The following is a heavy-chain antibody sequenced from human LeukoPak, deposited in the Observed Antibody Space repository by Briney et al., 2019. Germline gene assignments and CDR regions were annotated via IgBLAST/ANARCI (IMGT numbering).Heavy chain of an antibody. CDR3: ASCSGGSCYSGRIDY. V-gene: IGHV3-21*01. D-gene: IGHD2-15*01. CDR1: GFTFSSYS. Sequence: GGSLRLSCAASGFTFSSYSMNWVRQAPGKGLEWVSSISSSSSYIYYADSVKGRFTISRDNAKNSLYLQMNSLRAEDTAVYYCASCSGGSCYSGRIDYRGQGTLVTVS. CDR2: ISSSSSYI. J-gene: IGHJ4*02.